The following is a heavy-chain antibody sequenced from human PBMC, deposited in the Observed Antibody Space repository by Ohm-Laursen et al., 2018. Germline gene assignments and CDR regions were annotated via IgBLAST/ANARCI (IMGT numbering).Heavy chain of an antibody. J-gene: IGHJ4*02. CDR2: MNPNSGNT. D-gene: IGHD1-1*01. Sequence: ASVKVSCKPSGYIFSNYGISWVRQATGQGLEWMGWMNPNSGNTGYAQKFQGRVTMTRNTSISTAYMELSSLRSEDTAVYYCARGPRRGSTGFYWGQGTLVTVSS. V-gene: IGHV1-8*01. CDR3: ARGPRRGSTGFY. CDR1: GYIFSNYG.